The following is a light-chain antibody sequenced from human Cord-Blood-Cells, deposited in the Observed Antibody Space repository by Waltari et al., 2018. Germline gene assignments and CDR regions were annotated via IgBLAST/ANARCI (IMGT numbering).Light chain of an antibody. CDR1: SSDVGGYNY. V-gene: IGLV2-11*01. CDR2: DVS. Sequence: QSALTQPRSVSGSPGQSVTISCTGTSSDVGGYNYVSWYQQHPGKAPKLMIYDVSKQPSGVPERFSGSKSGNPASLTISGLQAEDEADYYCCSYAGSYTRVFGGGTKLTVL. J-gene: IGLJ3*02. CDR3: CSYAGSYTRV.